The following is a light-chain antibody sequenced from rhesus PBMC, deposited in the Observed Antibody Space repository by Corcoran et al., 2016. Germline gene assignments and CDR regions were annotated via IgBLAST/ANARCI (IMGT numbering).Light chain of an antibody. J-gene: IGKJ1*01. CDR2: EAS. CDR3: QHYYSNPRT. Sequence: DIQMTQSPSSLSASVGDRVTITCRASQAITNDLAWYQQKPGESPKLLIYEASSLQSGIPSRFSDTGSGTDFTLTISSLQSEDFATYYCQHYYSNPRTFGQGTKVEL. V-gene: IGKV1-25*01. CDR1: QAITND.